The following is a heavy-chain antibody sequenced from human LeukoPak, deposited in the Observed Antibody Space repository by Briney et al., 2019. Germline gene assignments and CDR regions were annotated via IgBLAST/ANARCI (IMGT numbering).Heavy chain of an antibody. J-gene: IGHJ3*02. CDR1: GFTFSSYS. CDR3: ARDRGGNSGRDAFDI. CDR2: ISSSSSYI. V-gene: IGHV3-21*01. D-gene: IGHD4-23*01. Sequence: GGSLRPSCAASGFTFSSYSMQWVRQAPGKGLEWVSCISSSSSYIYYADSVKGRFTISRDNAKNSLYLQMNSLRAEDTAVYYCARDRGGNSGRDAFDIWGRGTMVTVPS.